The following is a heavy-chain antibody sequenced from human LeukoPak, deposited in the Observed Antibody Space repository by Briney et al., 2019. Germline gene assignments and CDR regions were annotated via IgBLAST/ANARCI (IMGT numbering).Heavy chain of an antibody. CDR1: TVSGSSGNF. CDR2: INHSGST. J-gene: IGHJ6*02. Sequence: SETLSLTCALSTVSGSSGNFWSWVRQPPGEGLEWIGEINHSGSTNYNPSLKSRVTISVDTSKNQFSLKLSSVTAADTAVYYCARERRVPKAYYYYGMDVWGQGTTVTVSS. CDR3: ARERRVPKAYYYYGMDV. D-gene: IGHD3-10*01. V-gene: IGHV4-4*02.